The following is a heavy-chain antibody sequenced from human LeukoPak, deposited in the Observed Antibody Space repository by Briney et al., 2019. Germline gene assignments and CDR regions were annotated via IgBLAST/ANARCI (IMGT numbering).Heavy chain of an antibody. D-gene: IGHD6-13*01. CDR3: AREVSSSWSKWFDP. J-gene: IGHJ5*02. Sequence: SETLSLTCTVPGGSISSGGYYWSWIRQHPGKGLEWIGYIYYSGSTYYNPSLKSRVTISVDTSKNQFSLKLSSVTAADTAVYYCAREVSSSWSKWFDPWGQGTLVTVSS. CDR1: GGSISSGGYY. V-gene: IGHV4-31*03. CDR2: IYYSGST.